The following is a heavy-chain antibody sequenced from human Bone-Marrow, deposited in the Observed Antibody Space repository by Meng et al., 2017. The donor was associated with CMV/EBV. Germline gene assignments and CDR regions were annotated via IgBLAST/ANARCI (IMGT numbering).Heavy chain of an antibody. D-gene: IGHD3-3*01. V-gene: IGHV4-61*01. Sequence: GSYYWSWIRQPPGKGLEWIGYIYYSGSTNYHPSLKSRVTISVDTSKNQFSLKLSSVTAADTAVYYCARGGRYYDFWSGYYKNNWFDPWGQGTLVTVSS. CDR2: IYYSGST. CDR1: GSYY. J-gene: IGHJ5*02. CDR3: ARGGRYYDFWSGYYKNNWFDP.